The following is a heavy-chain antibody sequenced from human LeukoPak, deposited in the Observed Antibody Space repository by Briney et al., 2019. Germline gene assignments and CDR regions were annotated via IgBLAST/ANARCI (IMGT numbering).Heavy chain of an antibody. D-gene: IGHD6-13*01. J-gene: IGHJ4*02. V-gene: IGHV7-4-1*02. CDR1: GYTFTSYA. CDR3: ARGIPVYGSSWSYYFDY. Sequence: ASVKVSCKASGYTFTSYAMNWVRQAPGQGLEWMGWINTNTGSPRYAQDFTGRFVFSLDTSVSTTYLQISNLKAEDTAVYYCARGIPVYGSSWSYYFDYWGQGTLVTVSS. CDR2: INTNTGSP.